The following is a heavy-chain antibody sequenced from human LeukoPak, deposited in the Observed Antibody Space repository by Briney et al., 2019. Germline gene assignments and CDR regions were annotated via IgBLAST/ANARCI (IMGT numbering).Heavy chain of an antibody. CDR2: INPKSGGT. V-gene: IGHV1-2*02. CDR1: GYTFTGYY. Sequence: ASVKVSCKASGYTFTGYYMHWVRQAPGQGLEWMGWINPKSGGTNYLQTFHGRVTMTRDTSISTAYMELSRLRSDDTAVYYCARATAENDYWGQGTLVTVSS. J-gene: IGHJ4*02. D-gene: IGHD1-14*01. CDR3: ARATAENDY.